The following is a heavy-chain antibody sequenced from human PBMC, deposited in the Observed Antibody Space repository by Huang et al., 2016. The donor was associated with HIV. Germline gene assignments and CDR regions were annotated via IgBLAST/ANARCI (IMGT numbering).Heavy chain of an antibody. Sequence: EVQLVESGGGLVKPGGSLRLSCVASGFTLTNYGMYWVRQAPGNGLEWVAAIGSSSSYIAYADSVKGRFTIARDDAKNSLYLQMNSLRAEDTAVYYCARPQGDKVRGIIRSYYYYYGMDVWGRGTTVTVSS. CDR1: GFTLTNYG. J-gene: IGHJ6*02. CDR3: ARPQGDKVRGIIRSYYYYYGMDV. D-gene: IGHD3-10*01. CDR2: IGSSSSYI. V-gene: IGHV3-21*06.